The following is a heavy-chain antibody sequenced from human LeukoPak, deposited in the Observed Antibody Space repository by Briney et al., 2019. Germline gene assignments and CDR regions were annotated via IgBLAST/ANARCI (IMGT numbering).Heavy chain of an antibody. V-gene: IGHV1-18*01. Sequence: ASVTVSCKASRYTFNSYGISWVRQAPGQGLEWMGWISAYNGNTNYAQNLQDRVTLTADTSTSTAYMELRSLRSDDTAVYYCASSDGEFDYFDYWGQGTLVTVSS. D-gene: IGHD3-10*01. CDR1: RYTFNSYG. CDR3: ASSDGEFDYFDY. J-gene: IGHJ4*02. CDR2: ISAYNGNT.